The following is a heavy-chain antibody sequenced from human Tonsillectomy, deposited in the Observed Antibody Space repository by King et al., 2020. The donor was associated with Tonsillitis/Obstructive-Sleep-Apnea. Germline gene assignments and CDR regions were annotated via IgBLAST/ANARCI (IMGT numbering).Heavy chain of an antibody. J-gene: IGHJ4*02. V-gene: IGHV3-21*01. CDR1: EFTFRSYS. D-gene: IGHD4-11*01. CDR2: ISSDSSYI. CDR3: ARDSPVTQYDY. Sequence: VQLVESGGGLVKPGGSLRLSCAASEFTFRSYSMIWVRQAPGKGLEWVSSISSDSSYIYYADSVKGRFTISRDNAKSSLYLQMNSLRAEDTAVYYCARDSPVTQYDYWGQGTLVTVSS.